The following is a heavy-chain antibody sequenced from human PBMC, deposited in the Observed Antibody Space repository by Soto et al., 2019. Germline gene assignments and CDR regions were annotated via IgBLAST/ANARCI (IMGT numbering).Heavy chain of an antibody. CDR3: ARTRFGYSYGAFDY. V-gene: IGHV3-74*01. Sequence: LSLSCAASGFTFRIYWMHWVRQAPGKGLVWVSRINSDGSSTSYADSVKGRFTISRDNAKNTLYLQMNSLRAEDTAVYYCARTRFGYSYGAFDYWGQGTLVTVSS. D-gene: IGHD5-18*01. CDR2: INSDGSST. CDR1: GFTFRIYW. J-gene: IGHJ4*02.